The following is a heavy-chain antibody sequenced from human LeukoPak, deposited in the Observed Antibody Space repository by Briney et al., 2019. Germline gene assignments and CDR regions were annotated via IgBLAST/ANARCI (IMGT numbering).Heavy chain of an antibody. Sequence: ASVKLSCKASAYTFSTHDITWVRQPPGQGLEWMGWISYYTGNTNYAQILQRRITMTKNTSKTTSYKVLRSLTSDDAAVYYWARGIVGDTDSDYWGQGTLVTVSS. CDR3: ARGIVGDTDSDY. V-gene: IGHV1-18*04. J-gene: IGHJ4*02. CDR2: ISYYTGNT. CDR1: AYTFSTHD. D-gene: IGHD1-26*01.